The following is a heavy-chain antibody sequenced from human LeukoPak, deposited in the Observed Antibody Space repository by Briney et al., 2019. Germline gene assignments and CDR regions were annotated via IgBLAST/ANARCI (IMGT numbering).Heavy chain of an antibody. Sequence: SQTLSLTCAISGDSVSSNSAAWNWIRQSPSRGLEWLGRTYYRAKWYYDYAVSVKSRITINPDTLKNQFSLQVNSVTPEDTAVYYCARTFWSGYGYYFDYWGQGTLVTVSS. CDR2: TYYRAKWYY. J-gene: IGHJ4*02. CDR1: GDSVSSNSAA. CDR3: ARTFWSGYGYYFDY. V-gene: IGHV6-1*01. D-gene: IGHD3-3*01.